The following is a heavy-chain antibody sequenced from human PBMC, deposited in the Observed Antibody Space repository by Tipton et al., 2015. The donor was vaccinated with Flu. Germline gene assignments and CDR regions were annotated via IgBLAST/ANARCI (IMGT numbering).Heavy chain of an antibody. CDR3: AADHYFGSGSYY. CDR1: GGSLSSYF. V-gene: IGHV4-4*07. Sequence: TLSLTCTVSGGSLSSYFWSWIRQPAGKGLEWIGRIYPSGNTNYNPSLQSRVTISVDTSKNQFSLRLSSVTAADTAVYFCAADHYFGSGSYYWGQGKMVTVPS. J-gene: IGHJ4*02. CDR2: IYPSGNT. D-gene: IGHD3-10*01.